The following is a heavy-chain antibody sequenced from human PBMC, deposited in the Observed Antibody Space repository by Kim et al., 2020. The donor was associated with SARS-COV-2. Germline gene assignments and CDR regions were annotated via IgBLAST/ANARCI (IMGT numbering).Heavy chain of an antibody. J-gene: IGHJ4*02. CDR2: IYYSGST. CDR3: AREVVAMVRGVIILSAAYFDY. D-gene: IGHD3-10*01. CDR1: GGSISSGGYY. Sequence: SETLSLTCTVSGGSISSGGYYWSWIRQHPGKGLEWIGYIYYSGSTYYNPSLKSRVTISVDTSKNQFSLKLSSVTAADTAVHYCAREVVAMVRGVIILSAAYFDYWGQGTLVTVSS. V-gene: IGHV4-31*03.